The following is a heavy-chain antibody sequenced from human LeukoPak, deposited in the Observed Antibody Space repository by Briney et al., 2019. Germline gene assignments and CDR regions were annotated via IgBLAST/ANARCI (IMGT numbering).Heavy chain of an antibody. CDR1: GGSISSGGYS. V-gene: IGHV4-30-2*01. Sequence: SETLSLTCAVSGGSISSGGYSWSWIRQPPGKGLEWIGYIYHSGSTYYNPSLKSRVTISVDRSKNQFSLKLSSVTAADTAVYYCARDQTGFDPWGQGTLVTVSS. D-gene: IGHD2-21*02. J-gene: IGHJ5*02. CDR2: IYHSGST. CDR3: ARDQTGFDP.